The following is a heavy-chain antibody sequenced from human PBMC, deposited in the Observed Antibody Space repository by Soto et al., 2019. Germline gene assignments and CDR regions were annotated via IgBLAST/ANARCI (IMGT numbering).Heavy chain of an antibody. Sequence: GGSLRLSCAASGFTFSSYAMSWVRQAPGKGLEWVSAISGSGGSTYYADSVKGRFTISRDNSKNTLYLQMNSLRAEDTAVYYCAKDPPTTLWFGELYVDYWGQGTLVTVSS. D-gene: IGHD3-10*01. V-gene: IGHV3-23*01. CDR3: AKDPPTTLWFGELYVDY. J-gene: IGHJ4*02. CDR1: GFTFSSYA. CDR2: ISGSGGST.